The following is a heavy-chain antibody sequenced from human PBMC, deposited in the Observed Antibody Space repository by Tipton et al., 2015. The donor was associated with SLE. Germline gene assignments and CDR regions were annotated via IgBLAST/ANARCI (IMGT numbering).Heavy chain of an antibody. CDR1: GGSISSHY. Sequence: TLSLTCTVPGGSISSHYWSWIRRPPGKGLEWIGYIYYSGSTNYNPSLRSRVTISVDTSKNQFSLKLSSVTAADTAVYYCARGGDSSGFGWFDPWGQGTLVTVSS. CDR2: IYYSGST. D-gene: IGHD6-19*01. J-gene: IGHJ5*02. V-gene: IGHV4-59*11. CDR3: ARGGDSSGFGWFDP.